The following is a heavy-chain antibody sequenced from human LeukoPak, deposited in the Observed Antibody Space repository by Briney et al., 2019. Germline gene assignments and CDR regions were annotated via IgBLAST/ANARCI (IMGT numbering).Heavy chain of an antibody. D-gene: IGHD3-10*01. V-gene: IGHV3-30*18. CDR3: AKAGGSGSYSNWFDP. CDR1: GFTFSSYG. CDR2: ISYDGSNK. Sequence: GGSLRLSCAASGFTFSSYGMHWVRQAPGKGLEWVAVISYDGSNKYNADSVKGRFTISRDNSKSTLYLQMNSLRAEDTAVYYCAKAGGSGSYSNWFDPWGQGTLVTVSS. J-gene: IGHJ5*02.